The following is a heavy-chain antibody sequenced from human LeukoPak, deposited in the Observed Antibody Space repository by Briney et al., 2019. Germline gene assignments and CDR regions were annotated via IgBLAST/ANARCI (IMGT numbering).Heavy chain of an antibody. Sequence: SETLSLTCTVSGGSISSSSYYWGWIRQPPGKGLEWIGSIYYSGSTYYNPSLKSRVTISVDTSKNQFSLKLSSVTAADTAVYYCARGFYGTGSNWFDPWGQGTLVTVSS. CDR2: IYYSGST. D-gene: IGHD2/OR15-2a*01. J-gene: IGHJ5*02. V-gene: IGHV4-39*07. CDR3: ARGFYGTGSNWFDP. CDR1: GGSISSSSYY.